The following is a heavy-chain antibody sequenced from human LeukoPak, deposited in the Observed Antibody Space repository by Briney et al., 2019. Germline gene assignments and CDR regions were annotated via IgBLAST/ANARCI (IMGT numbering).Heavy chain of an antibody. J-gene: IGHJ4*02. Sequence: PSETLSLTCTVSGASISSGGYYWSWIRQHPGKGLESIGYIYYSGSTNYNPSLKSRVTISVDTSKNQFSLKLSSVTAADTAVYYCARGVYDILTGYHPYTHSHFDYWGQGTLVTVSS. CDR2: IYYSGST. CDR1: GASISSGGYY. V-gene: IGHV4-61*08. D-gene: IGHD3-9*01. CDR3: ARGVYDILTGYHPYTHSHFDY.